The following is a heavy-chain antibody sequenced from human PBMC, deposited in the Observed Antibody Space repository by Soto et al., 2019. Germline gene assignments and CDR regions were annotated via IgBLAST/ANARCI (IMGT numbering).Heavy chain of an antibody. Sequence: GGSLRLSCAASGFTVSSNYMSWVRQAPGKGLEWVSVIYSGGSTYYADSVKGRFTISRDNSKNTLYLQMNSLRAEDTAVYYCARSVVVPAAADYWGQGTLVTVSS. CDR2: IYSGGST. D-gene: IGHD2-2*01. J-gene: IGHJ4*02. V-gene: IGHV3-66*01. CDR3: ARSVVVPAAADY. CDR1: GFTVSSNY.